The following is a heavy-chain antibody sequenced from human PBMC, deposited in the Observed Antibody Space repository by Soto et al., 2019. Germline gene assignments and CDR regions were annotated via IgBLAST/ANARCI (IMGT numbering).Heavy chain of an antibody. D-gene: IGHD2-2*01. V-gene: IGHV1-18*01. CDR2: ISAYNGNT. CDR3: PRDHPPPGN. J-gene: IGHJ4*02. Sequence: QVQLVQSGAEVKKPGASVKVSCKASGYTFASYAISWMRQAPGQGLEWMGWISAYNGNTNYAQNLQGRVTMTTDTSTSTANMGLKSLKSVDTDVYYCPRDHPPPGNCGQGTEVTVSS. CDR1: GYTFASYA.